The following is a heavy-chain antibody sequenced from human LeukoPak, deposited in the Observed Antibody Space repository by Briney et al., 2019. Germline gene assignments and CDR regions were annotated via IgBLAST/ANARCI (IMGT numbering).Heavy chain of an antibody. CDR2: ISSSGSYI. CDR3: AKDKPTSITIFGVVTPSDAFDI. J-gene: IGHJ3*02. CDR1: GFIFSNYS. Sequence: PGGSLRLSCSASGFIFSNYSMNWVRQAPGKGLEWVSYISSSGSYIYYADSVKGRFTISRDNTKNSLYLHMNSLRVEDTAVYYCAKDKPTSITIFGVVTPSDAFDIWGQGTMVTVSS. V-gene: IGHV3-21*01. D-gene: IGHD3-3*01.